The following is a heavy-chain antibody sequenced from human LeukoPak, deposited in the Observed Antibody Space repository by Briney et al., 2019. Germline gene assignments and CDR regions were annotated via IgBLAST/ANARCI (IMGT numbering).Heavy chain of an antibody. CDR2: INHSGST. CDR1: GGSFSGYY. V-gene: IGHV4-34*01. CDR3: ARVEMATRFDY. J-gene: IGHJ4*02. D-gene: IGHD5-24*01. Sequence: SETLSLTCAVYGGSFSGYYWSWIRQPPGKELEWIGEINHSGSTNYNPSLKSRVTISVDTSKNQFSLKLSSVTAADTAVYYCARVEMATRFDYWGQGTLVTVSS.